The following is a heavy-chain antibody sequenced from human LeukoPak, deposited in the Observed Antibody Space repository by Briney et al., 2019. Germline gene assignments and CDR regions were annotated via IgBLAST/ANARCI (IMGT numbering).Heavy chain of an antibody. CDR1: GYTFTSYG. J-gene: IGHJ4*02. CDR3: ARVSLHYDILTGYPDY. V-gene: IGHV1-18*01. Sequence: ASVKVSCKASGYTFTSYGISWVRQAPGQGLEWMGWISAYNGNTNYAQKLQGRVTMTTDTSTSTAYMELRSLRSDDTAVYYCARVSLHYDILTGYPDYWGQGTLVTVSS. CDR2: ISAYNGNT. D-gene: IGHD3-9*01.